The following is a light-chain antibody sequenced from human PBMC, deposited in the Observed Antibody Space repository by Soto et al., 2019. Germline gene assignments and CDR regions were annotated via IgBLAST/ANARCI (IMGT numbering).Light chain of an antibody. J-gene: IGLJ2*01. CDR1: SSDVRGYNY. V-gene: IGLV2-14*01. CDR2: EVS. CDR3: TSKSSSTYVV. Sequence: QSALTQPASVSGSPGQSITISCTGTSSDVRGYNYVSWYQQHPGKAPKLMIYEVSNRPSGVSNRFSGSKSGNTASLTISGLQAEDEADYYCTSKSSSTYVVFGGGTELTLL.